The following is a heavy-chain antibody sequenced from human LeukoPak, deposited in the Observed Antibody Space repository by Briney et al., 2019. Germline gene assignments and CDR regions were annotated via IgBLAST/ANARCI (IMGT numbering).Heavy chain of an antibody. CDR2: IIGSGGTT. J-gene: IGHJ6*03. D-gene: IGHD3-10*01. V-gene: IGHV3-23*01. CDR3: ARSLGVDYYYMDV. Sequence: GGSLRLSCAASGFSFGSFAMSWVRQAPGKGLEWVSGIIGSGGTTFYADSVKGRFTISRDNSKNTLYLQMNSLRAEDTAVYYCARSLGVDYYYMDVWGKGTMVTVSS. CDR1: GFSFGSFA.